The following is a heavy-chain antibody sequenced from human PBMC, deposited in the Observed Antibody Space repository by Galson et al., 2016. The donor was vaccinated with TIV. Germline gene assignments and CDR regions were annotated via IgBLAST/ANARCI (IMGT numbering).Heavy chain of an antibody. V-gene: IGHV1-69*13. Sequence: SVKVSCKASGGTFSSFALNWVRQAPGQGLEWIGEIIPGFGTVRYAQKFQARVTITADESATTSVMELSSLTSDDTAVYYCARTSYTPMGYWGQGTLVTVFS. D-gene: IGHD5-18*01. CDR2: IIPGFGTV. CDR3: ARTSYTPMGY. CDR1: GGTFSSFA. J-gene: IGHJ4*01.